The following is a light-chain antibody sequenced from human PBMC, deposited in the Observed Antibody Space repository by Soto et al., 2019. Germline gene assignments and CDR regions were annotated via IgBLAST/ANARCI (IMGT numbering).Light chain of an antibody. CDR3: QQRTRWPLT. Sequence: EIELTQSPATLSLSPGERATFSCRASQSVDSSLAWYQQKLGQAPRLLIFDASNRATGIPARFSGTASGRDFTLTISGLEPKDFAVYYCQQRTRWPLTFGPGTKVEMK. J-gene: IGKJ2*01. V-gene: IGKV3-11*02. CDR1: QSVDSS. CDR2: DAS.